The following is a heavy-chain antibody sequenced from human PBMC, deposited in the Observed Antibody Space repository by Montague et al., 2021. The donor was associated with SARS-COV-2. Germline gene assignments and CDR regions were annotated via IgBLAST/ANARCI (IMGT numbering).Heavy chain of an antibody. CDR3: ARTSKLRESSSGNYYYHAMDV. CDR1: GGSINNYY. V-gene: IGHV4-39*02. CDR2: LYNGGTT. Sequence: SETLSLTCTVSGGSINNYYWGWIRQPPGKGLEWIGNLYNGGTTYYSPSLKSRVTISVDTSKNHFSLNMASVTAADTAVYYCARTSKLRESSSGNYYYHAMDVWGQGTTVTVSS. D-gene: IGHD3-16*01. J-gene: IGHJ6*02.